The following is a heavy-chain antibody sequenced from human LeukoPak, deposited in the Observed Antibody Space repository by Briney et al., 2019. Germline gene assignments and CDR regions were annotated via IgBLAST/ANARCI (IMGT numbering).Heavy chain of an antibody. Sequence: GGSLRLSCAASGFTYSSYSMNWVRQAPGKGLEWVSSISSSSSYIYYADSVKGRFTISRDNAKNSLYLQMNSLRAEDTAVYYCARYGSGSYLRYYYYGMDVWGQGTTVTVSS. CDR3: ARYGSGSYLRYYYYGMDV. CDR1: GFTYSSYS. D-gene: IGHD3-10*01. CDR2: ISSSSSYI. J-gene: IGHJ6*02. V-gene: IGHV3-21*01.